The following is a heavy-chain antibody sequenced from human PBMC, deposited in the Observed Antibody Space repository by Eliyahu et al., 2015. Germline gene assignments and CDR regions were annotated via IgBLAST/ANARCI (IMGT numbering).Heavy chain of an antibody. CDR3: VRDLQWAFDI. D-gene: IGHD4-11*01. J-gene: IGHJ3*02. CDR1: GFTFSTYT. CDR2: ISVGSSAI. Sequence: EVQLVESGGTLVQPGGSLRLSCAASGFTFSTYTMNWARQAPGKGPEWVSYISVGSSAIVYADSVKGRFTISRDNAKNSLYLQMNSLRDEDTAVYYCVRDLQWAFDIWGQGTMVTVSS. V-gene: IGHV3-48*02.